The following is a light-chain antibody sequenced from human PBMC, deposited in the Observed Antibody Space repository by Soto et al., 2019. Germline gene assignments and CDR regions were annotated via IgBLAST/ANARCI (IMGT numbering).Light chain of an antibody. V-gene: IGKV3-15*01. Sequence: EIVMTQSPVTLSVSPGERATLSCRASQSLSSNLAWYQQKPGQAPRLLIYDASTRATGFPARFSGSGSGTEFTLTISSLQSADFAVYYCQQYNNWPRTFGQGTQVEIK. CDR3: QQYNNWPRT. CDR1: QSLSSN. CDR2: DAS. J-gene: IGKJ1*01.